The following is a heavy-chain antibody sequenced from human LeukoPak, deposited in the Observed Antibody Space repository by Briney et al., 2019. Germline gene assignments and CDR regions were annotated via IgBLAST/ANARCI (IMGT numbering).Heavy chain of an antibody. Sequence: GRSLRLSCAASGFTVSSNYMSWVRQAPGKGLEWVSVIYSGGSTYYADSVKGRFTISRDDSKNTLYLQMNSLRAEDTAVYYCASNSGWYFPFDYWGQGTLVTVSS. V-gene: IGHV3-53*01. CDR3: ASNSGWYFPFDY. CDR1: GFTVSSNY. J-gene: IGHJ4*02. D-gene: IGHD6-19*01. CDR2: IYSGGST.